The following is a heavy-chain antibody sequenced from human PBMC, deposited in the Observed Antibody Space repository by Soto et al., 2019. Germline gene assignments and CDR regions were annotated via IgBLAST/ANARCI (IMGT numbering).Heavy chain of an antibody. CDR1: GFSLSTDGGG. Sequence: SGPTLVNPTQTLTLTCTFSGFSLSTDGGGVGWIRQPPGKAPEWLAFIYWDGDKRYSPSLQSRLTITKEISRNQVVLSMTNMDPVDTGTYYCARRLQWKNYFHSWGLGIVVTVSS. CDR3: ARRLQWKNYFHS. D-gene: IGHD1-1*01. V-gene: IGHV2-5*02. CDR2: IYWDGDK. J-gene: IGHJ4*01.